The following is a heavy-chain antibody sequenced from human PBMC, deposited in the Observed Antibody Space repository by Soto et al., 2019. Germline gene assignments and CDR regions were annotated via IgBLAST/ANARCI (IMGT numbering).Heavy chain of an antibody. J-gene: IGHJ3*02. Sequence: VQLVESGGGLVKPGGSLRLSCAASGFTFSSYSMNWVRQAPGKGLEWVSSISSSSSYIYYADSVKGRFTISRDNAKNSLYLQMNSLRAEDTAVYYCAREDIVATPAFDIWGQGTMVTVSS. D-gene: IGHD5-12*01. CDR2: ISSSSSYI. CDR1: GFTFSSYS. CDR3: AREDIVATPAFDI. V-gene: IGHV3-21*01.